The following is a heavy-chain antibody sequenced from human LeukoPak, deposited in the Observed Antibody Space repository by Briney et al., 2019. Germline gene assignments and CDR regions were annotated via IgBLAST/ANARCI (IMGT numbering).Heavy chain of an antibody. CDR2: INPNSGGT. J-gene: IGHJ3*02. CDR3: ARLFLDQQNDAFDI. V-gene: IGHV1-2*02. Sequence: ASVKVSCKASGYTFTGYYMHWVRQAPGQGLEWMGWINPNSGGTNYAQKFQGRVTMTRDTSISTAYLQWSSLKASDTAMYYCARLFLDQQNDAFDIWGQGTMVTVSS. D-gene: IGHD1/OR15-1a*01. CDR1: GYTFTGYY.